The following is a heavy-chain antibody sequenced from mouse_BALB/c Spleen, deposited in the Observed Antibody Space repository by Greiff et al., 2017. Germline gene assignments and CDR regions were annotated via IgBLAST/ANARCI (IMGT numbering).Heavy chain of an antibody. J-gene: IGHJ1*01. CDR3: ARKGDWYFDV. Sequence: VQLQQSGAELVKPGASVKLSCTASGFNFTDTYMHWVKQRPEQGLEWIGRIDPANGNTKYDPKFQGKATITADTSSNTAYLQLSSLTSEDTAVYYCARKGDWYFDVWGAGTTVTVSS. CDR2: IDPANGNT. V-gene: IGHV14-3*02. CDR1: GFNFTDTY.